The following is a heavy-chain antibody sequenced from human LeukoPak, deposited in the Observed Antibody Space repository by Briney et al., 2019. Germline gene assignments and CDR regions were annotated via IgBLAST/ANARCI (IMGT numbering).Heavy chain of an antibody. CDR3: ARESLGGYSYGYGPSFDY. V-gene: IGHV4-4*07. CDR2: IYTSGST. Sequence: RASETLSLTCTVSGGSISSYYWSWIRQPPGKGLEWIGRIYTSGSTNYNPSLKSRVTMSVDTSKNQFSLKLSSVTAADTAVCYCARESLGGYSYGYGPSFDYWGQGTLVTVSS. J-gene: IGHJ4*02. CDR1: GGSISSYY. D-gene: IGHD5-18*01.